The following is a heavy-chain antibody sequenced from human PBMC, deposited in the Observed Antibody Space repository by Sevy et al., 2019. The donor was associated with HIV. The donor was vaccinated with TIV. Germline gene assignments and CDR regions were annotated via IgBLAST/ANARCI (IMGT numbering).Heavy chain of an antibody. V-gene: IGHV3-30*02. CDR2: IWHDGSNK. J-gene: IGHJ5*02. CDR3: AGETDNSARWLDP. Sequence: GGSLRLSCAASGFTFNFHGMHWVRQAPGKGLEWVAFIWHDGSNKYMADSEKGRFTISRDNSKNTLFLQMNSLTVEDTAVYYCAGETDNSARWLDPWGQGTLVTVSS. D-gene: IGHD4-4*01. CDR1: GFTFNFHG.